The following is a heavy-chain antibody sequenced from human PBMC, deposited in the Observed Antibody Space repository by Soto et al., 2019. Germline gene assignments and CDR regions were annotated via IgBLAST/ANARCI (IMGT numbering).Heavy chain of an antibody. CDR1: GGSFSNFG. V-gene: IGHV1-69*13. D-gene: IGHD5-12*01. J-gene: IGHJ4*02. CDR3: AREGSGYNF. CDR2: IVPVFGRP. Sequence: ASVKVSGKASGGSFSNFGTSWVRQAPGQGLEWMGGIVPVFGRPNYAQRFRGRLTITADESTSTGYMELISLRSDDTAGYYCAREGSGYNFWGQGTQVTVSS.